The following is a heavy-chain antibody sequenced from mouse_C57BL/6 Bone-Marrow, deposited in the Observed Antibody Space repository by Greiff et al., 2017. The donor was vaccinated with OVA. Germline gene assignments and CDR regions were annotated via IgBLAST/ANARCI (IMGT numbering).Heavy chain of an antibody. CDR2: IDPSDSYT. V-gene: IGHV1-69*01. CDR1: GYTFTSYW. Sequence: QVQLQQPGAELVMPGASVKLSCKASGYTFTSYWMHWVKQRPGQGLEWIGEIDPSDSYTNYNQKFKGKSTLTVDKSSSTAYMQLSSLTSEDSAVYYGAREGTTGGVYFDYWGQGTTLTVSS. D-gene: IGHD1-1*01. J-gene: IGHJ2*01. CDR3: AREGTTGGVYFDY.